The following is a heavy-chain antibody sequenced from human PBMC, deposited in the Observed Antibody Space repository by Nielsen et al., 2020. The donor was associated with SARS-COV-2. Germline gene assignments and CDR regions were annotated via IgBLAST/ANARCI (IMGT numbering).Heavy chain of an antibody. CDR3: TTDPAPRGFSY. V-gene: IGHV3-15*01. D-gene: IGHD3-10*01. CDR2: IKSRPDGGTT. CDR1: GFTFSNAW. Sequence: ESLKISCVVSGFTFSNAWMSWVRQAPGKGLEWVGRIKSRPDGGTTDFAAPVKDRFTISRDDSKNTLYLQMNSLKTKDTAFYYCTTDPAPRGFSYWGQGTLVTVSS. J-gene: IGHJ4*02.